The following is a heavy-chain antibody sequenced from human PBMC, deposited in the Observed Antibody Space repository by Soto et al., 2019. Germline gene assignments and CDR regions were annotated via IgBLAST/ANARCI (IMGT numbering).Heavy chain of an antibody. CDR2: FNPTGDTA. Sequence: GASVKVSCKASGYTFTSYYMHWVRQAPGQGLEWMGIFNPTGDTASYAQKLQGRVTMTRDTSTGTAYMELGSLRSEDTAVYYCARGGRIVDTGIGYYYYHAMDVWGQGTTVTVSS. CDR1: GYTFTSYY. CDR3: ARGGRIVDTGIGYYYYHAMDV. V-gene: IGHV1-46*01. D-gene: IGHD5-18*01. J-gene: IGHJ6*02.